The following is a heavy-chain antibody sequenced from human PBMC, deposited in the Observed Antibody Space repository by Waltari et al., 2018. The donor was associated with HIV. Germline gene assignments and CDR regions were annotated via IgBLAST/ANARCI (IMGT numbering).Heavy chain of an antibody. J-gene: IGHJ4*02. D-gene: IGHD6-6*01. V-gene: IGHV3-48*04. CDR3: ARERFGSSYFGY. Sequence: EVQLVESGGGLVQPGGSLRLSCAASGFTFSSYGMNWVRQAPGKGLEWVSYISSSSTTINYADSVKGRFTISRDNAKNLLYLQMSSLRAEDTAVYFCARERFGSSYFGYWGQGTLVTVSS. CDR2: ISSSSTTI. CDR1: GFTFSSYG.